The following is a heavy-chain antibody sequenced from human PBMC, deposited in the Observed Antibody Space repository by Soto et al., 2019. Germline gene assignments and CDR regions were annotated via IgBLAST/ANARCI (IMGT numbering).Heavy chain of an antibody. CDR3: ARDRTFYGSGSKGMDF. CDR2: IRYDGSNK. CDR1: GFTFSSYG. J-gene: IGHJ6*02. D-gene: IGHD3-10*01. V-gene: IGHV3-30*02. Sequence: VGSLRLSCVTSGFTFSSYGMHWVRQAPGKGLEWLAIIRYDGSNKYYGDSVKGRFTISRDNSNNTLYLEMNNLRAEDTAVYYCARDRTFYGSGSKGMDFWGQGTTVTVSS.